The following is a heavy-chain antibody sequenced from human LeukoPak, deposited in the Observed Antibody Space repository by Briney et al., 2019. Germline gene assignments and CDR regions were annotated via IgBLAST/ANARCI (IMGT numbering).Heavy chain of an antibody. Sequence: ASVRVSCKASGYTFTSYYMHWVRQAPGQGLEWMGIINPSGGSTSYAQKFQGRVTITRDTSTSTVYMELSSLRSEDTSVYYCARDIFVTGYSYGNYYYYGMDVWGQGTTDTVSS. D-gene: IGHD5-18*01. CDR1: GYTFTSYY. V-gene: IGHV1-46*01. J-gene: IGHJ6*02. CDR2: INPSGGST. CDR3: ARDIFVTGYSYGNYYYYGMDV.